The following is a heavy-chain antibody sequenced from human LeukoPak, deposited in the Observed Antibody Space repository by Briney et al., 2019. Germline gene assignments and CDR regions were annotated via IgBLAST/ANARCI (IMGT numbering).Heavy chain of an antibody. V-gene: IGHV1-46*01. CDR3: AKVHCISTNCNHIWTYFDY. CDR2: INPSGDST. CDR1: GYTFTINH. J-gene: IGHJ4*02. D-gene: IGHD2-2*01. Sequence: GASVKVSCKASGYTFTINHIHWVRQAPGQGLEWMGVINPSGDSTTYAQNFQGRVTMTRDTSTSTVYMELRSLRSEDTAIYYCAKVHCISTNCNHIWTYFDYWGQGTLVTVSS.